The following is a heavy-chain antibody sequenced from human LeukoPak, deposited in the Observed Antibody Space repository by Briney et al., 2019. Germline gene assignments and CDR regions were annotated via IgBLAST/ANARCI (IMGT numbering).Heavy chain of an antibody. CDR1: GYTFTGYY. J-gene: IGHJ4*02. Sequence: EASVKVSCKASGYTFTGYYMHWVRQAPGQGLEWMGWINPNSGGTNYAQKFQGRVTMTRDTSISTAYMELSSLRSEDTAVYYCARGSSAGFDYWGQGTLVTVSS. CDR2: INPNSGGT. D-gene: IGHD6-6*01. CDR3: ARGSSAGFDY. V-gene: IGHV1-2*02.